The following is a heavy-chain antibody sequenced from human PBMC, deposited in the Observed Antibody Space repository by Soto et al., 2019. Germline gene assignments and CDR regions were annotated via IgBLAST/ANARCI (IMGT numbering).Heavy chain of an antibody. CDR3: ARQAGGSSWYSSWFDP. Sequence: GESLKISCKGSGYSFTSYWISWVRQMPGKGLEWMGRIDPSDSYTNYSPSFQGHVTISADKSISTAYLQWSSLKASDTAMYYCARQAGGSSWYSSWFDPWGQGPLVTVS. V-gene: IGHV5-10-1*01. J-gene: IGHJ5*02. CDR1: GYSFTSYW. CDR2: IDPSDSYT. D-gene: IGHD6-13*01.